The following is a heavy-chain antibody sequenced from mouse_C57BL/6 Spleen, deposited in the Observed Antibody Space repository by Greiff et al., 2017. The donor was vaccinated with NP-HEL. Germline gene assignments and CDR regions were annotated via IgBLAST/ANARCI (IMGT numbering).Heavy chain of an antibody. CDR2: LDPSDSYT. J-gene: IGHJ2*01. CDR3: ARKGGTFFDY. Sequence: QVQLQQPGAELVMPGASVKLSCKASGYTFTSYWMHWVKQRPGQGLEWIGELDPSDSYTNYNQKFKGKSTLTVDKSSSTAYMQLSSLTSEDSAVYYCARKGGTFFDYWGQGTTLTVSS. CDR1: GYTFTSYW. V-gene: IGHV1-69*01. D-gene: IGHD4-1*01.